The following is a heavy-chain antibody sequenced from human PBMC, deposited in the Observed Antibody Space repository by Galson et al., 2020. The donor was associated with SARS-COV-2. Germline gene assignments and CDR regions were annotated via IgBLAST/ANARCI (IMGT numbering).Heavy chain of an antibody. CDR3: ARSYLANIVINWFDP. J-gene: IGHJ5*02. V-gene: IGHV5-51*01. CDR2: IYPGDSDT. CDR1: GYSFTSYW. D-gene: IGHD2-21*01. Sequence: GESLKISCKGSGYSFTSYWIGWVRQMPGKGLEWMGIIYPGDSDTRYSPSFQGQVTISADKSISTAYLQWSSLKASDTAMYYCARSYLANIVINWFDPWGQGTLVTVSS.